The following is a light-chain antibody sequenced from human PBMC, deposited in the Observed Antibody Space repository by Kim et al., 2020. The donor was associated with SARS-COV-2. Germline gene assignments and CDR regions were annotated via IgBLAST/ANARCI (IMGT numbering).Light chain of an antibody. CDR3: LQHHAYPRT. CDR1: QGIRSD. J-gene: IGKJ1*01. Sequence: ASLGDRVTIPCRASQGIRSDLGWYQQKPGRAPTRLIYGASTLESGVPSRFSGSGSGTEFTLTISSLQPEDFATYYCLQHHAYPRTFGQGTKVHIK. CDR2: GAS. V-gene: IGKV1-17*01.